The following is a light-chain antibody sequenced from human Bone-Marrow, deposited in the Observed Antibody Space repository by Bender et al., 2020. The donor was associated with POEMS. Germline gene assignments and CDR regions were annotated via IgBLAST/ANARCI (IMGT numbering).Light chain of an antibody. V-gene: IGLV2-14*02. CDR1: SSDVGTYSL. Sequence: QSALTQPASVSASPGQSITISCTGASSDVGTYSLASWYQVHPGKAPKLITYGYNNRPSGVSNRFSGSKSGNTASLTISGLQAEDEADYFCSSYTALTTAVFGGGTRLTVL. CDR2: GYN. J-gene: IGLJ3*02. CDR3: SSYTALTTAV.